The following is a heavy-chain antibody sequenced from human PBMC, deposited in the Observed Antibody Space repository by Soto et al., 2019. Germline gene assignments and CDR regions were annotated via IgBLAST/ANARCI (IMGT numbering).Heavy chain of an antibody. Sequence: SGPTLVNPTETLTLTCTFSGFSLSNARVGVSWIRQPPGKALEWLAHIFSNDEKSYSTSLKSRLTISKDTSKSQVVLTMINMDPVDTATYYCARIPGGTYYGMDVWGQGTTVTVSS. CDR1: GFSLSNARVG. CDR3: ARIPGGTYYGMDV. D-gene: IGHD3-16*01. CDR2: IFSNDEK. V-gene: IGHV2-26*01. J-gene: IGHJ6*02.